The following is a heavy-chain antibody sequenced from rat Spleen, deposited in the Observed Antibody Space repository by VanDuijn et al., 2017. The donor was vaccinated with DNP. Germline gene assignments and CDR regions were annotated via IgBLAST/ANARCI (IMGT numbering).Heavy chain of an antibody. CDR2: INNAGST. J-gene: IGHJ2*01. Sequence: EVQLQESGPGLVKPSQSLSLTCSVTGYSITSNHKWTWIRKFPGNEVEWMGYINNAGSTDYNPSLKSRFSITRDTSKNQFFLQVNAVRNEDTATYYCAVQLGVFDYWGQGVMVIVSS. D-gene: IGHD5-1*01. V-gene: IGHV3-3*01. CDR1: GYSITSNHK. CDR3: AVQLGVFDY.